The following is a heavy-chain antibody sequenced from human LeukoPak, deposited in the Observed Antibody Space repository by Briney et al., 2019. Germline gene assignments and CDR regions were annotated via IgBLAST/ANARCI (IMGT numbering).Heavy chain of an antibody. CDR2: MNPNNGNT. CDR3: ARALAGTAELDV. CDR1: GYTFTSYD. Sequence: ASVKVSCKASGYTFTSYDIHWVRQATGQGLEWMGRMNPNNGNTGDAQKFQGRVTMTRDPSISTAYMELSSLRSEDTGVYFCARALAGTAELDVWGKGTTVTVYS. J-gene: IGHJ6*04. D-gene: IGHD1-1*01. V-gene: IGHV1-8*01.